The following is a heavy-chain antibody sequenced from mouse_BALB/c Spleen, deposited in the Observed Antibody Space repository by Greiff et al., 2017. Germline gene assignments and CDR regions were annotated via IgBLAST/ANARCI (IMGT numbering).Heavy chain of an antibody. Sequence: VQLVESGGGLVKPGGSLKLSCAASGFTFSDYYMYWVRQTPEKRLEWVATISDGGSYTYYPDSVKGRFTISRDNAKNNLYLQMSSLKSEDTAMYYCARVSQLGRNYAMDYWGQGTSVTVSS. CDR2: ISDGGSYT. V-gene: IGHV5-4*02. D-gene: IGHD4-1*02. CDR1: GFTFSDYY. CDR3: ARVSQLGRNYAMDY. J-gene: IGHJ4*01.